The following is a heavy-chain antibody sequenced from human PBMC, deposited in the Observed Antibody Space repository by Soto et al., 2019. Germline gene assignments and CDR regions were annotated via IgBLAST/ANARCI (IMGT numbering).Heavy chain of an antibody. CDR2: ISGSGSTI. CDR1: GFTFSSYA. CDR3: AKVGDGYNSFFDY. J-gene: IGHJ4*02. D-gene: IGHD5-12*01. V-gene: IGHV3-23*01. Sequence: GGSLRLSCAASGFTFSSYAVSWVRQAPGKGPEWISSISGSGSTIYYADSVKGRFTISRDNSKSTLYLQMSSLRAEDTAVYYCAKVGDGYNSFFDYWGQGTLVTVSS.